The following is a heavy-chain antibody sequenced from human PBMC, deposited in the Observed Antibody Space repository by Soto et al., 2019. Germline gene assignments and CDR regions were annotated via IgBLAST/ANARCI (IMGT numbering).Heavy chain of an antibody. V-gene: IGHV1-69*02. CDR2: IIPILGIA. J-gene: IGHJ3*02. CDR1: GGTFSSYT. Sequence: SVKVSCKASGGTFSSYTISWVRQAPGQGLEWMGRIIPILGIANYAQKFQGRVTITADKSTSTAYMELSSLRSEDTAVYYCARGRYYYDSSGYGNSDAFDIWGQGTMVTVSS. CDR3: ARGRYYYDSSGYGNSDAFDI. D-gene: IGHD3-22*01.